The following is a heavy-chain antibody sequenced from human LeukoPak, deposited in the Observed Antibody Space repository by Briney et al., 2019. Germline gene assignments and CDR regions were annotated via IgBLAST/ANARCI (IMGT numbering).Heavy chain of an antibody. D-gene: IGHD3-10*01. Sequence: PGRSLRLSCAASGFTFSSYGMHWVRQAPGKGVEWVAVISYDGSNKYYADSVKGRFTISRDNSKKTLYLQMNSLRAEHTAVYYCAKTYYYGSGSYSNYYYGMDVWGKGTTVTVSS. V-gene: IGHV3-30*18. CDR1: GFTFSSYG. CDR3: AKTYYYGSGSYSNYYYGMDV. J-gene: IGHJ6*04. CDR2: ISYDGSNK.